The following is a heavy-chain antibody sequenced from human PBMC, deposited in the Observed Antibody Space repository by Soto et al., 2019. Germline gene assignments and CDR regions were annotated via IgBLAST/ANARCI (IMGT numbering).Heavy chain of an antibody. CDR2: IIPIFGTA. D-gene: IGHD1-1*01. Sequence: QVQLVQSGPEVRQPGSSVRVSCKSSGGTFSSSAISWVRQAPGQGLEWMGGIIPIFGTADNAQKFQGRVTITADEYTTKAYMELSSLTSEDTAVYFCARDKDRVQLGGNYYYVMDVWGQGTTVTVSS. J-gene: IGHJ6*02. CDR1: GGTFSSSA. V-gene: IGHV1-69*12. CDR3: ARDKDRVQLGGNYYYVMDV.